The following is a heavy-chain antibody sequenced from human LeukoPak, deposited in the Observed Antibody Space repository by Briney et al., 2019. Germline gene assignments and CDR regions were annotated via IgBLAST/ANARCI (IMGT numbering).Heavy chain of an antibody. CDR3: ARERYYYDSSGSDAFDI. CDR1: GYTFTSYG. Sequence: ASVKVSCKASGYTFTSYGISWVRQAPGQGLEWMGWISAYNGNTNYAQKLQGRVTMTTDTSTSTAYMELRSLRSDDTAAYYCARERYYYDSSGSDAFDIWGQGTMVTVSS. J-gene: IGHJ3*02. V-gene: IGHV1-18*01. D-gene: IGHD3-22*01. CDR2: ISAYNGNT.